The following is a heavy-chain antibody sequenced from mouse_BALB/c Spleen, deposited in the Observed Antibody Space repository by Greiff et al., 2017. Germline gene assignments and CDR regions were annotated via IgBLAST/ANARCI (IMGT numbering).Heavy chain of an antibody. Sequence: EVKLVESGPSLVKPSQTLSLTCSVTGDSITSGYWNWIRKFPGNKLEYMGYISYSGSTYYNPSLKSRISITRDTSKNQYYLQLNSVTTEDTATYYCARLHGYSYYFDYWGQGTTLTVSA. CDR3: ARLHGYSYYFDY. V-gene: IGHV3-8*02. CDR1: GDSITSGY. CDR2: ISYSGST. D-gene: IGHD2-3*01. J-gene: IGHJ2*01.